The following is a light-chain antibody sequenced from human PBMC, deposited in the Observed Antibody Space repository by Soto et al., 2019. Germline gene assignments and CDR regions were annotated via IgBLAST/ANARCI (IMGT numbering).Light chain of an antibody. CDR1: SSNIGGNS. CDR3: GSWDSSLSADV. V-gene: IGLV1-51*01. Sequence: QSALTQPPSASAAPGQKVTISCSGSSSNIGGNSVSWYQQLPGTAPKLLIYDDDKRPSGIPDRFSGSKSGTSATLGITGFQTGDEADYYCGSWDSSLSADVSATGTKVTVL. J-gene: IGLJ1*01. CDR2: DDD.